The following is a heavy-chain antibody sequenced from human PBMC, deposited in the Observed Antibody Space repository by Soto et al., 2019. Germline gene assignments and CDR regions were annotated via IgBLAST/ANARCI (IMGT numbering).Heavy chain of an antibody. J-gene: IGHJ6*02. CDR1: GGTFSSYA. V-gene: IGHV1-69*01. CDR2: IIPIFGTA. Sequence: QVQLVQSGAEVKKPGSSVKVSCEASGGTFSSYAISWVRQAPGQGLEWMGGIIPIFGTANYAQKFQGRVTITADESTSTAYMELSSLRSEDTAVYYCAREHGQGRSPYYYYGMDVWGQGTTVTVSS. CDR3: AREHGQGRSPYYYYGMDV.